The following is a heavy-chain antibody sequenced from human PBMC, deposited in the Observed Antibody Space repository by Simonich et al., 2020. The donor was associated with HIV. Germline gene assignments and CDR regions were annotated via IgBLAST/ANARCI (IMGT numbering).Heavy chain of an antibody. J-gene: IGHJ4*02. V-gene: IGHV3-23*01. CDR2: SSGSGGST. Sequence: EVQLLESGGGLVQPGGSLRLSCAASGFTFSSYAMSWVRQAPGKGLGLVSASSGSGGSTYYADSVKGRFTISRDNSKNTLYLQMNSLRAEDTAVYYCAKDRYYNFWSGYYDYWGQGTLVTVSS. D-gene: IGHD3-3*01. CDR1: GFTFSSYA. CDR3: AKDRYYNFWSGYYDY.